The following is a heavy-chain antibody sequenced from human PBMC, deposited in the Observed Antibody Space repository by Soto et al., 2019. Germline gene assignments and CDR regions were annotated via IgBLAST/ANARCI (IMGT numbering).Heavy chain of an antibody. CDR2: ISGSGGST. Sequence: GGSLRLSCAASGFTFSSYAMSWVRQAPGKGLEWVSAISGSGGSTYYADSVKGRFTISRDNSKNTLYLQMNSLRAEDTAVYYCAKRLSRAFWTSPLPDYFDYWGQGTLVTVSS. V-gene: IGHV3-23*01. CDR3: AKRLSRAFWTSPLPDYFDY. J-gene: IGHJ4*02. CDR1: GFTFSSYA. D-gene: IGHD3-3*01.